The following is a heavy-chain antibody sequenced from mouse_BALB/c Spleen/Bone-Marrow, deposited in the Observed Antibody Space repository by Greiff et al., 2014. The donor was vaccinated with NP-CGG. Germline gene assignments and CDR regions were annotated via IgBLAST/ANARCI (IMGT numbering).Heavy chain of an antibody. D-gene: IGHD1-1*01. Sequence: EVKLMESGGGIVQPGGSLELSCVISGFSFSDYYMYWVRQTPEKRLEWVAYISDSGGSTYYPDAVKGRFTISRDNAKNTLSLQMSRLKSDDTAMYYCARLGDYSYFDYWGQGTTLTVSS. CDR3: ARLGDYSYFDY. J-gene: IGHJ2*01. CDR2: ISDSGGST. V-gene: IGHV5-12*02. CDR1: GFSFSDYY.